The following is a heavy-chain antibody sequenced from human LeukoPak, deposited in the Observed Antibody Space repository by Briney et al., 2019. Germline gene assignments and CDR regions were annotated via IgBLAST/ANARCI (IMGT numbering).Heavy chain of an antibody. CDR3: ARGGQHHDY. J-gene: IGHJ4*02. CDR1: GGSISNYY. CDR2: IYYTGST. V-gene: IGHV4-59*01. Sequence: TSETLSLICAVSGGSISNYYWSWIRQPPGEGLEWIGYIYYTGSTNHSPSLKSRVTMSVDMSKNQFSLKLTSVTAADTAVYYCARGGQHHDYWGQGALVTVSS. D-gene: IGHD3-16*01.